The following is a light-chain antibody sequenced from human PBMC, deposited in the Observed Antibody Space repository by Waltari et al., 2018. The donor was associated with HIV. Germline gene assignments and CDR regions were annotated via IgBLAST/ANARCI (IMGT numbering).Light chain of an antibody. J-gene: IGLJ3*02. CDR2: DVS. CDR3: SSYTSSSTWV. V-gene: IGLV2-14*03. Sequence: QSALTQPASVSGSPGQSSTISCTGTRSDVGGSNYFPWYQQHPGKAPKLMIYDVSNRPSGVSNRFSGSKSGNTASLTISGLQAEDEADYYCSSYTSSSTWVFGGGTKLTVL. CDR1: RSDVGGSNY.